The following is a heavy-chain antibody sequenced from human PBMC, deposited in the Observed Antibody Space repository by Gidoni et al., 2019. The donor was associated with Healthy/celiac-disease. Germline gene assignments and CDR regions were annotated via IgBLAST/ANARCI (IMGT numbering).Heavy chain of an antibody. CDR3: ARDLWRGWFDP. Sequence: VQLQESGPGLVKTSETLSLTCTGSGGSISSYYWSWLRQPPGKGLEWIGSIYYSGRTNYNPSLKSRVTISVDTSKNHFSLKLSSVTAADTAVYYCARDLWRGWFDPWGQGTLVTVSS. V-gene: IGHV4-59*01. D-gene: IGHD3-3*01. CDR2: IYYSGRT. J-gene: IGHJ5*02. CDR1: GGSISSYY.